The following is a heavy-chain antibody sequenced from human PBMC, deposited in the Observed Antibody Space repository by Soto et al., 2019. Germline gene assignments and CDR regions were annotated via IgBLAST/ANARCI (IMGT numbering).Heavy chain of an antibody. D-gene: IGHD3-16*02. J-gene: IGHJ3*01. V-gene: IGHV3-23*01. CDR1: GFTLSMSA. Sequence: GGSLRLSCASSGFTLSMSAVNWVRQAPGKGLEWVSYISDSGDRTYYADSVKGRFTISRDRSKNTVSLQMDSLRAEDTAVYYCAKDRGIIVKAGDAFDVWGQGTKVTV. CDR3: AKDRGIIVKAGDAFDV. CDR2: ISDSGDRT.